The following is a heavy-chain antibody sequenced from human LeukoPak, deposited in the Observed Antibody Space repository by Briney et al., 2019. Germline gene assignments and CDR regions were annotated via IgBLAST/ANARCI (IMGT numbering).Heavy chain of an antibody. Sequence: ASVKVSCKASGYTFTSYGISWVRQAPGQGLEWMGWIIAYNGNTNYAQKLQGRVTMTTDTSTSTAYMELRSLRSDDTAVYYCAVAYCGGDCYSFYYFDYWGQGTLVTVSS. CDR3: AVAYCGGDCYSFYYFDY. CDR1: GYTFTSYG. J-gene: IGHJ4*02. V-gene: IGHV1-18*01. CDR2: IIAYNGNT. D-gene: IGHD2-21*02.